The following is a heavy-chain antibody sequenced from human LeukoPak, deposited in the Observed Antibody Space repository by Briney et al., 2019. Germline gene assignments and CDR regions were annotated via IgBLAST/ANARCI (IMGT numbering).Heavy chain of an antibody. CDR1: GFTFSSYS. V-gene: IGHV3-21*01. D-gene: IGHD6-19*01. J-gene: IGHJ4*02. Sequence: GGSLRLSCAASGFTFSSYSMNWVRQAPGKGLEWVSSISSSSSYIYYADSVKGRFTISRDNAKNSLYLQMNSLRAEDTAVHYCARDRSSGWFDYWGQGTLVTVSS. CDR2: ISSSSSYI. CDR3: ARDRSSGWFDY.